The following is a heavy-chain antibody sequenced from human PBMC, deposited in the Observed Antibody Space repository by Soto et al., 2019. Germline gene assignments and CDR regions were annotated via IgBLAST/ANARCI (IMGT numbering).Heavy chain of an antibody. Sequence: EVQLVESGGGLVQPGGSLRLSCAASGFTFSSYWMHWVRQAPGKGLVWVSRINSDGSSTSYADSVKGRFTISRDNAKNTRYLQMNSLRAEDTAVYYCARDHVVSRNWFDPWGQGTLVTVSS. CDR1: GFTFSSYW. CDR2: INSDGSST. CDR3: ARDHVVSRNWFDP. D-gene: IGHD2-21*01. J-gene: IGHJ5*02. V-gene: IGHV3-74*01.